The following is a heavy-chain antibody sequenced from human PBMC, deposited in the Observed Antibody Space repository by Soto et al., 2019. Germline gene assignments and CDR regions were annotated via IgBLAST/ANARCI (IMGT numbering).Heavy chain of an antibody. J-gene: IGHJ4*02. Sequence: GGSLRLSCAASGFIFSSYWMSWVRQAPGKGLEWVANIKQDGSEKYYVDSVKGRFTISRDNAKNSLYLQMNSLRAEDTAVYYCARDQREYSSSSGAFDYWGQGTLVTVSS. D-gene: IGHD6-6*01. CDR2: IKQDGSEK. V-gene: IGHV3-7*01. CDR1: GFIFSSYW. CDR3: ARDQREYSSSSGAFDY.